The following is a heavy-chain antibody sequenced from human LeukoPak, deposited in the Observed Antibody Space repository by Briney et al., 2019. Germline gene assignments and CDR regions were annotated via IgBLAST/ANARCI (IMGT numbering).Heavy chain of an antibody. CDR1: GGSISGYY. J-gene: IGHJ3*02. CDR3: ARLITGTTTAFDI. Sequence: PSETLSLTCSVSGGSISGYYWTWIRQPAGKGLEWIGRVYTSGSTHYNPSLKTRLTMSVDTSKNQFSLKLSSVTAADAAVYYCARLITGTTTAFDIWGQGTMVTVSS. CDR2: VYTSGST. V-gene: IGHV4-4*07. D-gene: IGHD1-7*01.